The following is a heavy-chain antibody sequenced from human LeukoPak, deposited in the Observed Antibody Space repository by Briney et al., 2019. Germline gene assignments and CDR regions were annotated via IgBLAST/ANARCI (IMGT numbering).Heavy chain of an antibody. CDR2: IKHDGSDT. V-gene: IGHV3-7*05. CDR3: ARRIAATGMKYFDY. D-gene: IGHD6-13*01. J-gene: IGHJ4*02. Sequence: GGSLRLSCAASGFSLSNYAMSWVRQAPGKGLEWVANIKHDGSDTNYADSVKGRFTISRDNAKHSLYLQMNSLRAEDTAMYYCARRIAATGMKYFDYWGQGTLVTVSS. CDR1: GFSLSNYA.